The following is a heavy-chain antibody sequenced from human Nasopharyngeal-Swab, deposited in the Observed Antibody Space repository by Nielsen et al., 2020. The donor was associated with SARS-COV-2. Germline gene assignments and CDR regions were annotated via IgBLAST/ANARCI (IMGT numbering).Heavy chain of an antibody. J-gene: IGHJ4*02. V-gene: IGHV4-39*07. CDR1: GASISSRNNY. CDR3: ARDESGDYLGLPFDH. Sequence: LRLSCVVSGASISSRNNYWGWICQSPGNGLEWIGMILSSGSTHNPSLKSRAIMSVDTSKNQFSLKLTSVTAADTAVYYCARDESGDYLGLPFDHWGRGTLVTVSS. CDR2: ILSSGST. D-gene: IGHD4-17*01.